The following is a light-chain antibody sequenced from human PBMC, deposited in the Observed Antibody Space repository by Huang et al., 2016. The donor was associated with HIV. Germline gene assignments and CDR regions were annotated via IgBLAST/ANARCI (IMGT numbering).Light chain of an antibody. J-gene: IGKJ1*01. CDR3: QQYNHWPPTT. V-gene: IGKV3-15*01. CDR2: DAS. CDR1: QNIINE. Sequence: EVVMTQSPATLSVSPEERASLSCRASQNIINEVAWYQQRPGQAPRPLLFDASTRATGIPARFSGSGSGTDFTLSISSLQSEDFAVYYCQQYNHWPPTTFGQGTTVDMK.